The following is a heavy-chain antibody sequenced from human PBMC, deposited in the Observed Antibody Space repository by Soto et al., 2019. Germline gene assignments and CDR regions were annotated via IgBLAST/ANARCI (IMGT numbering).Heavy chain of an antibody. CDR2: IIPIFTQT. D-gene: IGHD1-26*01. Sequence: QVLLVQSGAEVKKPGSSVKVSCKSSGYTFTIYTVTWVRQAPGQGLEWMGRIIPIFTQTNYAQKFQDRVTITADKSTSTVYMELSGLRYEDTAVYYCARGGVGAAGGMDVWGQGTTVTVSS. CDR3: ARGGVGAAGGMDV. V-gene: IGHV1-69*08. J-gene: IGHJ6*02. CDR1: GYTFTIYT.